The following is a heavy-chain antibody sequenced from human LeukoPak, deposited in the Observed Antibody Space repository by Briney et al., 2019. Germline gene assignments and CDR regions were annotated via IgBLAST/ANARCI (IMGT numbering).Heavy chain of an antibody. CDR1: GGSIRSYY. J-gene: IGHJ3*02. D-gene: IGHD3-22*01. CDR2: IYFSGST. V-gene: IGHV4-59*01. CDR3: ARDEPNYYDSSGPRLGGAFDI. Sequence: SETLSLTCTVSGGSIRSYYWSWIRQPPGKGLEWIGYIYFSGSTSYNPSLKSRVTISVDRSKNQFSLKLSSVAAADTAVYYCARDEPNYYDSSGPRLGGAFDIWGQGTMVTVSS.